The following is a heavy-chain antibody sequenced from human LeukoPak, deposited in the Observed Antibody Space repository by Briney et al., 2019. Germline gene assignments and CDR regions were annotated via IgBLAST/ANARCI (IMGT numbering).Heavy chain of an antibody. D-gene: IGHD3/OR15-3a*01. V-gene: IGHV4-38-2*02. Sequence: SETLSLTCTVSGYSISSGYYWGWVRQPPGKGLQWIGSIFRSWTTYYSPTLRRRLSMSLDTSKNQFSLKLTSVTATDTAVYYCVRGRGGLGIYQFEFWGQGALVIVPS. J-gene: IGHJ4*02. CDR2: IFRSWTT. CDR1: GYSISSGYY. CDR3: VRGRGGLGIYQFEF.